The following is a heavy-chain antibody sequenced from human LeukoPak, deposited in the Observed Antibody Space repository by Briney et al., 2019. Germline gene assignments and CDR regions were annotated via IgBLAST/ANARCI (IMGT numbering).Heavy chain of an antibody. Sequence: PSETLSLTCTVSGGSISSSSYYWGWIRQPPGKGLEWIGSIYYSGSTYYNPSLKSRVTISVDTSKNQFSLKLSSVTAADTAVYYCASTPAPIVLMVYATDDYCGQGTLVTVSS. D-gene: IGHD2-8*01. J-gene: IGHJ4*02. CDR2: IYYSGST. CDR3: ASTPAPIVLMVYATDDY. CDR1: GGSISSSSYY. V-gene: IGHV4-39*01.